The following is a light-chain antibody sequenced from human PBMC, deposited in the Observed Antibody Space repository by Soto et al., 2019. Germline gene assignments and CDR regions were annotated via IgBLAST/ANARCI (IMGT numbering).Light chain of an antibody. V-gene: IGKV3-20*01. Sequence: EIVLTQSPGTLSFSPGERATLSCRASQSVSSSYLAWYQQKPGQAPRLLIYGASNRATGIPDRFSGSGSGTDFTLTISRLEPEDFAVYYCQQYGSSLYTFGQGTKLEIK. CDR2: GAS. CDR3: QQYGSSLYT. J-gene: IGKJ2*01. CDR1: QSVSSSY.